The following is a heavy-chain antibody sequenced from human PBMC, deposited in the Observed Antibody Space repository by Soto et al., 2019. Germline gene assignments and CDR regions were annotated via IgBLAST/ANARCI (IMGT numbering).Heavy chain of an antibody. CDR2: ISGSGGST. V-gene: IGHV3-23*01. D-gene: IGHD6-13*01. CDR1: GFTFSNYA. J-gene: IGHJ4*02. CDR3: AKDQGSSWYEIDY. Sequence: EVPLLESGGGLVQPGGPLRLSCAASGFTFSNYAVTWVRQAPGKGLEWVSTISGSGGSTYYADSVKGRFTISRDNSKNTLYLQMNSLRSEDTAVYYCAKDQGSSWYEIDYWGQGTLFTVSS.